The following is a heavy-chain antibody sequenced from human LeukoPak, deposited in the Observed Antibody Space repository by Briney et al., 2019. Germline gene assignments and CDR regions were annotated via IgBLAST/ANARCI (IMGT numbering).Heavy chain of an antibody. Sequence: GASVTVSCKAYGYTFISHGISWVRQAPGQGLEWMGWISGSSSNTNYAQRLQGRVTMTTDTSTTTAYMELRSLRSDDTAVYYCARATGTWGHDGFDIWGQGTMVTVSS. D-gene: IGHD3-16*01. J-gene: IGHJ3*02. CDR2: ISGSSSNT. V-gene: IGHV1-18*01. CDR1: GYTFISHG. CDR3: ARATGTWGHDGFDI.